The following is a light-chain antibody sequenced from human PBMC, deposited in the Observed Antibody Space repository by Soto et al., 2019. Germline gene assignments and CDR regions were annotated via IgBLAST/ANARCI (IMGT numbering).Light chain of an antibody. CDR1: QIVSNV. CDR2: DVS. V-gene: IGKV1-5*01. CDR3: QQYYRYPWT. Sequence: DIQMTQSPTTLSASVGDRVTITCRASQIVSNVLAWFQQKPGKGPELLIYDVSNLQSGVPSRFSGSGSGTEFTLTISSLQPDDFAVYYCQQYYRYPWTFXQGTKADIK. J-gene: IGKJ1*01.